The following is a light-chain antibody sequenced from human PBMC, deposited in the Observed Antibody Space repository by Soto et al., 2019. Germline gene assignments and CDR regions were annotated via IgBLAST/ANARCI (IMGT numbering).Light chain of an antibody. CDR3: LQDYNFPST. Sequence: AIQMTQSPSSLSASVGDRVTITCRASQGIKNDLGWYQQRPGKGPKLLIYAATSLQSGVPSRFSGSGSGTDFTLTISSLQPEDFATYYCLQDYNFPSTFGQGTKLEIK. V-gene: IGKV1-6*01. J-gene: IGKJ2*01. CDR2: AAT. CDR1: QGIKND.